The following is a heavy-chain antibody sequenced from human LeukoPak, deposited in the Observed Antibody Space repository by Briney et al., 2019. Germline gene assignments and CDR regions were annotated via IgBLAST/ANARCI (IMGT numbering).Heavy chain of an antibody. J-gene: IGHJ5*02. CDR3: ARDEGASYDFWSGYYGWFDP. CDR2: ISAYNGNT. CDR1: GYTFTCYG. V-gene: IGHV1-18*01. Sequence: ASVKVSCKASGYTFTCYGISWVRQAPGQGLEWMGWISAYNGNTNYAQKLQGRVTMTTDTSTSTAYMELRSLRSDDTAVYYCARDEGASYDFWSGYYGWFDPWGQGTLVTVSS. D-gene: IGHD3-3*01.